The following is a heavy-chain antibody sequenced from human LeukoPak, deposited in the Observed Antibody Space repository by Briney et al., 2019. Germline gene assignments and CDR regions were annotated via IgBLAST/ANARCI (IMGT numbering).Heavy chain of an antibody. J-gene: IGHJ4*02. V-gene: IGHV3-23*01. D-gene: IGHD3-22*01. CDR1: GFTFSSYA. Sequence: GGSLRLSCAASGFTFSSYATSWVRQAPGKGLEWVSAISGGGGSTYYADSVKGRFTISRDNSKNTLYLQMNSLRAEDTAVYYCAKDGSYYYDSSGYYSFDYWGQGTLVTVSS. CDR3: AKDGSYYYDSSGYYSFDY. CDR2: ISGGGGST.